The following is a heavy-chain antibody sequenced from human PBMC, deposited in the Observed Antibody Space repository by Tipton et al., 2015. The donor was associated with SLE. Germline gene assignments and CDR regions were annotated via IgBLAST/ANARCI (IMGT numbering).Heavy chain of an antibody. CDR1: GGSFSGYY. V-gene: IGHV4-34*01. CDR3: ARAPGLDRDYYYYYYMDV. D-gene: IGHD3/OR15-3a*01. J-gene: IGHJ6*03. CDR2: INHSGGT. Sequence: GLVKPSETLSLTCAVYGGSFSGYYWSWIRQPPGKGLEWIGEINHSGGTNYNPSLKSRVTIPVDTSKNQFSLKLSSVTAADTAVYYCARAPGLDRDYYYYYYMDVWGKGTTVTVSS.